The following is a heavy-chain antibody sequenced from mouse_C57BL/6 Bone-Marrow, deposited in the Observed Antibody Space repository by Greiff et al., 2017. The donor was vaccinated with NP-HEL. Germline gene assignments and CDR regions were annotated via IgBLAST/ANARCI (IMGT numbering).Heavy chain of an antibody. D-gene: IGHD1-1*01. J-gene: IGHJ2*01. CDR1: GYTFTSYG. CDR3: AREDYGKGY. V-gene: IGHV1-81*01. Sequence: VQLQQSGAELARPGASVKLSCKASGYTFTSYGISWVKQRTGQGLEWIGEIYPRSGNTYYNEKFKGKATLTADKSSSTAYMELRSLTSEDSAVYFYAREDYGKGYWGQGTTLTVSS. CDR2: IYPRSGNT.